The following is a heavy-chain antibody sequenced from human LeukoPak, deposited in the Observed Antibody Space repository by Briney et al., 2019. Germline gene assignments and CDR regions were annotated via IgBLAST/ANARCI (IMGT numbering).Heavy chain of an antibody. J-gene: IGHJ5*02. D-gene: IGHD4-11*01. CDR3: AKGGGHSNYDNWFDP. CDR1: GLTFSSYA. Sequence: GGSLRLSCAASGLTFSSYAMSWVRQAPGKGLAWVSGISGSGGSTFYADSVKGRFAISRDNSKNTLHLHLNSLGAEATAVYYWAKGGGHSNYDNWFDPWGQGTLVTVSS. V-gene: IGHV3-23*01. CDR2: ISGSGGST.